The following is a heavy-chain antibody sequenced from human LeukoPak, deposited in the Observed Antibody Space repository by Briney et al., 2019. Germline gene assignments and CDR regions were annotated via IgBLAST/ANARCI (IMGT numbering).Heavy chain of an antibody. J-gene: IGHJ4*02. V-gene: IGHV4-39*01. D-gene: IGHD3-22*01. CDR3: ARASNYFDVLY. CDR1: GASISSSSYY. CDR2: IYYTGSA. Sequence: PSETLPLTCTVSGASISSSSYYWGWIRQPPGKGLEWIGTIYYTGSAYYNPSLKTRVTISIDTSKNQFSLRLSSVTAADTAVYFCARASNYFDVLYWGQGTLVTVSS.